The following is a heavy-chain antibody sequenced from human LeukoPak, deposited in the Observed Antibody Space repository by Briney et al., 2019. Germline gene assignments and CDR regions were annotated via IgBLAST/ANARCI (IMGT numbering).Heavy chain of an antibody. Sequence: PSETLSLTCAVYGGSFSGYYWSWIRQPPGKGLEWIGEINHSGSTNYNPSLKSRVTISVDTSKNQSSLKLSSVTAADTAVYYCARGGVVAPIDYWGQGTLVTVSS. CDR2: INHSGST. CDR3: ARGGVVAPIDY. J-gene: IGHJ4*02. CDR1: GGSFSGYY. D-gene: IGHD5-12*01. V-gene: IGHV4-34*01.